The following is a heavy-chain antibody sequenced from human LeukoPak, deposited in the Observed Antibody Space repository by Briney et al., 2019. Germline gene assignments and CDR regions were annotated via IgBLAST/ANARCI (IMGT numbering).Heavy chain of an antibody. D-gene: IGHD2-21*02. CDR1: GGSISSGSYY. CDR3: AAYCGGDCYSSAFDI. V-gene: IGHV4-39*07. Sequence: PSETLSLTCTVSGGSISSGSYYWGWIRQPPGKGLEWIGSIYYSGSTYYNPSLKSRVTISVDTSKNQFSLKLSSVTAADTAVYYCAAYCGGDCYSSAFDIWGQGTMVTVSS. CDR2: IYYSGST. J-gene: IGHJ3*02.